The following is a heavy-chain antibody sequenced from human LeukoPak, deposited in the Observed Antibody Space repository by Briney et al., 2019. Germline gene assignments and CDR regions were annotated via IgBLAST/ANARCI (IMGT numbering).Heavy chain of an antibody. Sequence: GGSLRLSCAASGFTFSSYWMTWIRQAPGKGLEWVANIKQDGSEKYYVDSVKGRFTISRDNAKNSLYLQMNSLRAEDTAVYYCARDSGGGYSCYDCWGQGTLVTVSS. CDR3: ARDSGGGYSCYDC. D-gene: IGHD5-18*01. CDR2: IKQDGSEK. V-gene: IGHV3-7*01. J-gene: IGHJ4*02. CDR1: GFTFSSYW.